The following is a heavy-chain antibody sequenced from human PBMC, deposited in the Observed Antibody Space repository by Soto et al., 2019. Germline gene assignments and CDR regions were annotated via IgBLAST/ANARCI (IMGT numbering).Heavy chain of an antibody. CDR3: ARAGREKQWLVRRGLDY. CDR2: ISAYNGNT. J-gene: IGHJ4*02. CDR1: GYTFTSYG. Sequence: QVQLVQSGAEVKKPGASVKVSCKASGYTFTSYGISWVRQAPGQGLEWMGWISAYNGNTNYAQKLQGRVTMTTDTSRSTAYMELRSLRSDDTAVYYCARAGREKQWLVRRGLDYWGQGTLVTVSS. D-gene: IGHD6-19*01. V-gene: IGHV1-18*01.